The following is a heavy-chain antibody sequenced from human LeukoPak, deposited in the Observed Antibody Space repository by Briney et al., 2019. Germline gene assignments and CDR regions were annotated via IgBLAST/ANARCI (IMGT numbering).Heavy chain of an antibody. J-gene: IGHJ6*03. CDR2: ISAYNGNT. CDR3: ARADYGDDYYYYMDV. D-gene: IGHD4-17*01. CDR1: GYTFTSYG. V-gene: IGHV1-18*01. Sequence: PSVKVSCTASGYTFTSYGVRWVRQAPGQGGGGWGWISAYNGNTNYAQTLQGRVTITTAASTSTAYMELSSLTSEDTAVYYCARADYGDDYYYYMDVWGKGTPVTVSS.